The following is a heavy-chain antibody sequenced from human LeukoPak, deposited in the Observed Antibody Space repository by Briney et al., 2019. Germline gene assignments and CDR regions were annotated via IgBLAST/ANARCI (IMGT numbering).Heavy chain of an antibody. CDR1: GFSLSTSEVG. J-gene: IGHJ5*02. CDR3: AHYCSGGSCYGYNWFDP. D-gene: IGHD2-15*01. Sequence: SGPTLVNPTQTLTLTCTFSGFSLSTSEVGVGWIRQPPGKALEWLALIYWDDDKRYSPSLKSRLTITKDSSKNQVVLTMTNMDPVDTATYYCAHYCSGGSCYGYNWFDPGGEGTLITVSS. CDR2: IYWDDDK. V-gene: IGHV2-5*02.